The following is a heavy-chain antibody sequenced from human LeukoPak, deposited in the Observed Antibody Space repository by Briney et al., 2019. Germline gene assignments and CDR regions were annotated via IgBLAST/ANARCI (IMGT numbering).Heavy chain of an antibody. Sequence: GGSLRLSCAASGFTFSSYVMNWVRQAPGKGLEWVAVISYDGSNKYYADSVKGRFTISRDNSKNTLYLQMNSLRAEDTAVYYCASGSLFGYWGQGTLVTVSS. CDR3: ASGSLFGY. V-gene: IGHV3-30*03. CDR2: ISYDGSNK. CDR1: GFTFSSYV. J-gene: IGHJ4*02. D-gene: IGHD1-26*01.